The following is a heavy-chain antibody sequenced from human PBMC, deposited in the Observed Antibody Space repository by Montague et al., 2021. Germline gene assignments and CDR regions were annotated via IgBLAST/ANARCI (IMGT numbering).Heavy chain of an antibody. CDR1: GGAISSEGYY. CDR3: ASGNDYSGNCFDY. V-gene: IGHV4-31*03. CDR2: IYSSGST. Sequence: TLSLICNVSGGAISSEGYYWSRIRQHPGKGLEWIGYIYSSGSTYYSPSLESRITISVDTSQNQFSLRLTSVTAADTAVYFCASGNDYSGNCFDYWGQGTLVTVSS. D-gene: IGHD4-23*01. J-gene: IGHJ4*02.